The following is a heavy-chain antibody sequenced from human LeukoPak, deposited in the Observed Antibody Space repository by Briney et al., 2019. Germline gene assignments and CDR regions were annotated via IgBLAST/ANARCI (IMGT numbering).Heavy chain of an antibody. CDR3: AFGSYGYNIFFDY. CDR1: GGTFSSYA. D-gene: IGHD5-18*01. V-gene: IGHV1-69*13. Sequence: SVKVSCKASGGTFSSYAISWVRQAPGQGLEWMGGIIPIFGTANYAQKFQGRVTITADESTSTAYMELSSLRSEDTAVYYCAFGSYGYNIFFDYWGQGTLVTVSS. J-gene: IGHJ4*02. CDR2: IIPIFGTA.